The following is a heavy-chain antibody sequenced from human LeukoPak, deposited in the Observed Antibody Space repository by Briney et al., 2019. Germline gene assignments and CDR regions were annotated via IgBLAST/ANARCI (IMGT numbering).Heavy chain of an antibody. V-gene: IGHV1-2*02. J-gene: IGHJ6*03. D-gene: IGHD4-17*01. CDR3: ARDAYGDYDAYMEV. Sequence: ASVKASCKASGYTFTGYYMHWVRQAPGQGLEWMGWINPNSGGTNYAQKFQGRVTMTRDTSISTAYMELSRLRSDDTAVYYCARDAYGDYDAYMEVWGKGTTVTISS. CDR2: INPNSGGT. CDR1: GYTFTGYY.